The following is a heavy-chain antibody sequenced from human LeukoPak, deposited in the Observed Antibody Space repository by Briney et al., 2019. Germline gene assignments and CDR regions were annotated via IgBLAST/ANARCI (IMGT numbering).Heavy chain of an antibody. CDR2: ISSRSSYI. CDR1: GFTFSSYE. D-gene: IGHD3-10*01. CDR3: ARGRYYGSGSYYYYFDY. V-gene: IGHV3-21*01. Sequence: GGSLRLSCAASGFTFSSYEMNWVRQAPAKGLEWVSSISSRSSYIYYADSVKGRFTISRDNAKNSLYLQMNSLRAEDTAVYYCARGRYYGSGSYYYYFDYWGQGTLVTVSS. J-gene: IGHJ4*02.